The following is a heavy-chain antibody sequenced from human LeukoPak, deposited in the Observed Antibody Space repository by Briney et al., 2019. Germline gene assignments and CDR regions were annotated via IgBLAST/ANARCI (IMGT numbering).Heavy chain of an antibody. V-gene: IGHV3-21*01. D-gene: IGHD3-16*01. J-gene: IGHJ3*02. CDR1: GFTFSSYS. CDR2: ISSSSSYI. Sequence: GGSLRLSCAASGFTFSSYSMNWVRQAPGKGLEWVSSISSSSSYIYYADSVKGRFTISRDNAKNSLHLQMNSLRDEDTAVYYCAGGGFDAFDIWGQGTMVTVSS. CDR3: AGGGFDAFDI.